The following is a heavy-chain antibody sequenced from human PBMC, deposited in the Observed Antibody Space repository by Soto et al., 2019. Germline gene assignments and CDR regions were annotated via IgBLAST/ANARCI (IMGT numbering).Heavy chain of an antibody. CDR3: AKDGQDSGGYWYFDV. CDR2: ISSLGGST. Sequence: EVQLLESGGGLVQPGGSLRLSCAASGFTFDTYPMSWVRLAPGKGLEWVSVISSLGGSTHYTDAVKGRFTISRDNSKNTLYRQMNSLRAEDTAVYYCAKDGQDSGGYWYFDVWGRGTLVTVPS. D-gene: IGHD6-19*01. V-gene: IGHV3-23*01. CDR1: GFTFDTYP. J-gene: IGHJ2*01.